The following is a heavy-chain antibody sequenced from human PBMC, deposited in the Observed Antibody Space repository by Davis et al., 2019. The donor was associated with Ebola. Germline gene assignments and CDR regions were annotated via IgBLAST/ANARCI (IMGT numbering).Heavy chain of an antibody. CDR3: AVTYYYDSSGYYPYRFDY. D-gene: IGHD3-22*01. CDR1: GFTFSSYA. J-gene: IGHJ4*02. V-gene: IGHV3-7*03. CDR2: IKQDGSEK. Sequence: GGSLRLSCAASGFTFSSYAMSWVRQAPGKGLEWVANIKQDGSEKYYVDSVKGRFTISRDNAKNSLYLQMNSLRAEDTAVYYCAVTYYYDSSGYYPYRFDYWGQGTLVTVSS.